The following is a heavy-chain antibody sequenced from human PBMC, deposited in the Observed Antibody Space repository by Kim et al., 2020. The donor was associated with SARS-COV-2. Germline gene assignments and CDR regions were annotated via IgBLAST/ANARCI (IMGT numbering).Heavy chain of an antibody. Sequence: GGSLRLSCVASGFSFSSYSMPWVRQAPGKGLEWVSSINRNSDDITYAPSVKGRFTISRDNAKNSLYLQMNSLRAEDTALYYCSRGSTPYVDRRDPWGLG. V-gene: IGHV3-21*04. J-gene: IGHJ2*01. CDR3: SRGSTPYVDRRDP. D-gene: IGHD5-12*01. CDR2: INRNSDDI. CDR1: GFSFSSYS.